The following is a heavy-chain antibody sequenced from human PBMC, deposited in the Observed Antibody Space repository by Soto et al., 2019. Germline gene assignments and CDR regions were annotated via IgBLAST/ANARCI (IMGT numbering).Heavy chain of an antibody. CDR3: AKLGGGYSYRAPYFDY. V-gene: IGHV3-23*01. CDR1: GFTFSSYA. Sequence: EVQLLESGGGLVQPGGSLRLSCAASGFTFSSYAMSWVRQAPGKGLEWVSAISGSGGSTYYADSVKGRFTISRDNSKNTLYLQMNSLRAEDTAVYYCAKLGGGYSYRAPYFDYWGQGTLVTVSS. J-gene: IGHJ4*02. D-gene: IGHD5-18*01. CDR2: ISGSGGST.